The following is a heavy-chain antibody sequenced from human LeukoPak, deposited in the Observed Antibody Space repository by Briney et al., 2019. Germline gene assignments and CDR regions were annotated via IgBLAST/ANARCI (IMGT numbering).Heavy chain of an antibody. CDR2: INPNSGGT. CDR1: GYTFTGYY. D-gene: IGHD3-22*01. V-gene: IGHV1-2*02. CDR3: ARDSLTMIVGRQKRGLDY. Sequence: ASVKVSCKASGYTFTGYYMHWVRQAPGQGLEWMGWINPNSGGTNYAQKFQGRVTMTRDTSISTAYMELSRLRSDDTAVYYCARDSLTMIVGRQKRGLDYWGQGTLVTVSS. J-gene: IGHJ4*02.